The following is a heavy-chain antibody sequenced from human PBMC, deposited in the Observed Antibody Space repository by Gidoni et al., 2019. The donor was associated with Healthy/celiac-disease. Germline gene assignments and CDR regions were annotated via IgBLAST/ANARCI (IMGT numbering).Heavy chain of an antibody. Sequence: QLQLQESGSGLVKPSQTLSLTFAVSGGSISCGGYSWSWGRQRPGKGLEWIGYIYHRGSPYYNPSLKSRVTISVDRSKNQFSLKLSSVTAADTAVYYCARDGDAQGAGAFDYWGQGTLVTVSS. J-gene: IGHJ4*02. CDR3: ARDGDAQGAGAFDY. CDR1: GGSISCGGYS. CDR2: IYHRGSP. V-gene: IGHV4-30-2*01. D-gene: IGHD7-27*01.